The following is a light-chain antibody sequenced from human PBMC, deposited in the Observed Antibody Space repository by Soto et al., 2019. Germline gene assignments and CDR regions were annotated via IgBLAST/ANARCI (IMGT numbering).Light chain of an antibody. CDR2: TND. V-gene: IGLV1-44*01. CDR3: AVWDDSLNGHV. J-gene: IGLJ1*01. CDR1: SSNIGTSS. Sequence: QSALTQPPSSSGTPGQTVAISCSGSSSNIGTSSVHWYKHLPGTAPKPLIYTNDQRPSGVPDRFSGSKSGTSASLAISGLQSEDETDYYCAVWDDSLNGHVFGAGTKVTVL.